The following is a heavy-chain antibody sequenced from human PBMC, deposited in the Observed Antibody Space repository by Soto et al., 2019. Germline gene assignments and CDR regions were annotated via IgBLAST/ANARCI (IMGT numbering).Heavy chain of an antibody. D-gene: IGHD6-19*01. CDR3: ARAVAVARREYYYSYMDV. V-gene: IGHV1-8*01. CDR1: GYTFTSYD. CDR2: MNPNSGNT. Sequence: ASVKVSCKASGYTFTSYDINWVRQATGQGLEWMGWMNPNSGNTGYAQKFQGRVTMTRNTSISTAYMELSSLRSEDTAVYYCARAVAVARREYYYSYMDVWGKGTTVTVSS. J-gene: IGHJ6*03.